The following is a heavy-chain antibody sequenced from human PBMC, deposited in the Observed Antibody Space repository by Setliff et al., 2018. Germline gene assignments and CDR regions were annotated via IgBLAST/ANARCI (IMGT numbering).Heavy chain of an antibody. V-gene: IGHV4-59*10. CDR2: IYTSGST. D-gene: IGHD5-12*01. CDR1: GGSFSGYY. Sequence: ASETLSLTCAVYGGSFSGYYWSWIRQPAGKGLEWIGRIYTSGSTYYNPSLKSRVTISVDTSKNQFSLKLSSVTAADTAVYYCARGYSGYDYLKPFDYWGQGTLVTVSS. CDR3: ARGYSGYDYLKPFDY. J-gene: IGHJ4*02.